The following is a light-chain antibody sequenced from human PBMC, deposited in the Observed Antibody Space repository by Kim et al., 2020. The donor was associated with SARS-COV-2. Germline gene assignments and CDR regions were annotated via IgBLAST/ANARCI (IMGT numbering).Light chain of an antibody. J-gene: IGLJ1*01. CDR3: SSYAGNNNFV. Sequence: GQSVTISCSGTSSDVGDYNYVSWYQQHPGKAPKLIIYGVNQRPSGVPDRFSGSKSGNTASLTVSGLQTDDEADYYCSSYAGNNNFVFGTGTKVTVL. V-gene: IGLV2-8*01. CDR2: GVN. CDR1: SSDVGDYNY.